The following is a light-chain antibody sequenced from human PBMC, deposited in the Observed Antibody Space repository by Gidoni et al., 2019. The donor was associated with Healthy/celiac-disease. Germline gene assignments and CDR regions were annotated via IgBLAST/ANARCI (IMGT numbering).Light chain of an antibody. CDR3: QQYNNWTTWT. V-gene: IGKV3-15*01. CDR2: GAS. CDR1: QSVSSN. J-gene: IGKJ1*01. Sequence: IVITQSPATLSVSPGERATLSCRASQSVSSNLAWYQQKPGQAPRLLIYGASTRATGIPARFSGSGSGTELTLTISSLQSEDVAVYYCQQYNNWTTWTFGQGTKVEIK.